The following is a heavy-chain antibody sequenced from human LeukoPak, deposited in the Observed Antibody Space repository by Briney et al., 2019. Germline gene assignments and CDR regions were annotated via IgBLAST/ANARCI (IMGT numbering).Heavy chain of an antibody. D-gene: IGHD1-26*01. CDR2: ISYDGSNK. J-gene: IGHJ5*02. CDR3: KSDYYRQNWFDP. CDR1: GFTFSSYG. V-gene: IGHV3-30*03. Sequence: GGSLRLSCAASGFTFSSYGMHWVRQAPGKGLEWVAVISYDGSNKYYADSVKGRFTISRDNSKNTLYLQMNSLRAEDTAVYYCKSDYYRQNWFDPWGQGTLVTVSS.